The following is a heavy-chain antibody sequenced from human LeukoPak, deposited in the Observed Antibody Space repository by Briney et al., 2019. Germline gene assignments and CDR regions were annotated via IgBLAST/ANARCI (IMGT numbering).Heavy chain of an antibody. J-gene: IGHJ4*02. Sequence: GASLRLSCVASGFTFSSYSINWVRQAPGKGLEWVAYISSSSHRTYYADSVKGRFTISRDNAKNSLFLQMDSLRPEDTAMYYCAGPTNPDSGTKDIDYWGQGTLVTVSS. D-gene: IGHD3-10*01. CDR3: AGPTNPDSGTKDIDY. V-gene: IGHV3-48*04. CDR2: ISSSSHRT. CDR1: GFTFSSYS.